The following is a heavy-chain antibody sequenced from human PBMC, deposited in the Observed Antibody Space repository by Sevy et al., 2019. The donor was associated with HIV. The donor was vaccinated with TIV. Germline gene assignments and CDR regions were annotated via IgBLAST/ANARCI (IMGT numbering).Heavy chain of an antibody. CDR2: MNPKSGNT. CDR3: AREGTVARGSRGYAHYGLDV. J-gene: IGHJ6*02. Sequence: ASVKVSCKASGYTFTTSDINWVRQAPGQGLEWVGWMNPKSGNTGFAQKFQGRVTMTRDTSISTAYMELSSLTSEDTATYYCAREGTVARGSRGYAHYGLDVWGQGTTVTVSS. CDR1: GYTFTTSD. D-gene: IGHD3-10*01. V-gene: IGHV1-8*01.